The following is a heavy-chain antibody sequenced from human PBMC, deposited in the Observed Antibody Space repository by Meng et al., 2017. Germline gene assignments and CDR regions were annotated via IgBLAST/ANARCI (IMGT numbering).Heavy chain of an antibody. CDR2: IYYSGST. CDR1: GGSISSGSYY. J-gene: IGHJ5*02. D-gene: IGHD2-15*01. Sequence: QVQLQESGPGLVKPSQTLSLTCTVSGGSISSGSYYWGWIRQPPGKGLEWIGSIYYSGSTYYNPSLKSRVTISVDTSKNQFSLRLSSVTAADTAVYYCARRYPAAVVAARFDPWGQGALVTVSS. V-gene: IGHV4-39*01. CDR3: ARRYPAAVVAARFDP.